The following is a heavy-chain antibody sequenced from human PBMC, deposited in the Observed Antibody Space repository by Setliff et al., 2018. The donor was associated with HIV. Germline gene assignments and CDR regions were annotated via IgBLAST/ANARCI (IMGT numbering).Heavy chain of an antibody. J-gene: IGHJ6*02. D-gene: IGHD1-20*01. CDR1: GYSFTSYW. Sequence: PGESLKISCKGSGYSFTSYWIGWVHQMPGKGLEWMGIIHPADSNTRYSPSFQGQVTISVDKSITTAYLQWSSLKASDTAMYYCASAITVAAGRSHSYYAMDVWGHGTTVTVSS. V-gene: IGHV5-51*07. CDR2: IHPADSNT. CDR3: ASAITVAAGRSHSYYAMDV.